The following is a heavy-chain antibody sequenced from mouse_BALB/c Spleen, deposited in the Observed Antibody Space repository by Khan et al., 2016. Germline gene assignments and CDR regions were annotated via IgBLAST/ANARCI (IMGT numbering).Heavy chain of an antibody. CDR2: INTNTGEP. CDR3: ARYYGSSDYAMDY. J-gene: IGHJ4*01. CDR1: GYTFTNYG. V-gene: IGHV9-3*02. D-gene: IGHD1-1*01. Sequence: QIQLVQSGPELMKPGETVKISCKASGYTFTNYGMNWVKQAPGKGLKWMGWINTNTGEPTYAEEFKGRFAFSLETSASTAYLQINNLKNEDTTTYFCARYYGSSDYAMDYWGQGTSVTVSS.